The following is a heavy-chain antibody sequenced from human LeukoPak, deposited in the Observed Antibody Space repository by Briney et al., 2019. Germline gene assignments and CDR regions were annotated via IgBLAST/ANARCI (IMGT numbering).Heavy chain of an antibody. CDR2: IYSSGST. Sequence: SETLSLTCTVSGGSISDYYWTWIRQPAGKGLEWIGRIYSSGSTNYNPSLKSRVTISVDTSKNQFSLKLGSVTAADTAVYYCARLYSSSLGRVFDYWGQGTLVTVSS. V-gene: IGHV4-4*07. CDR3: ARLYSSSLGRVFDY. CDR1: GGSISDYY. D-gene: IGHD4-11*01. J-gene: IGHJ4*02.